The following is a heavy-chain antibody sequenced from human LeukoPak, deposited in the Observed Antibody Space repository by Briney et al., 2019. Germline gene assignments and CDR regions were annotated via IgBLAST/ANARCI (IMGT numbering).Heavy chain of an antibody. J-gene: IGHJ4*02. D-gene: IGHD1-26*01. Sequence: GGSLRLSCAASGFVFSDYGMHWVRQAPGKGLEWVAFVRYDGSNEYYADSMKGRFTISRDNSKNTLYLQMNSLRAEDTAVYYCAKGSRGSYDYWGQGTLVTVSS. CDR2: VRYDGSNE. CDR1: GFVFSDYG. CDR3: AKGSRGSYDY. V-gene: IGHV3-30*02.